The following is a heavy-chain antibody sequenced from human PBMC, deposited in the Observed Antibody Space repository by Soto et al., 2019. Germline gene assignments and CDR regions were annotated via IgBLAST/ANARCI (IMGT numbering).Heavy chain of an antibody. CDR2: IYYSGST. CDR1: GGSIRSYY. D-gene: IGHD2-15*01. CDR3: ARAGLYCSGGSCYRPTYYYMDV. V-gene: IGHV4-59*01. Sequence: SQTLSLTCTVSGGSIRSYYWSWIRQPPGKGLEWIGYIYYSGSTNYNPSVKSRVTKSVDTAKNQLSLKLSSVTAADTAVYYCARAGLYCSGGSCYRPTYYYMDVWGKGTTVTVSS. J-gene: IGHJ6*03.